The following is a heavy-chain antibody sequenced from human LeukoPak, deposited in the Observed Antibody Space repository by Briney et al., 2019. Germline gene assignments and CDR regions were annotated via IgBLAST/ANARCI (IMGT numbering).Heavy chain of an antibody. D-gene: IGHD3-9*01. CDR3: ARDKRYFDWLLRPEYDAFDI. CDR1: GFTFSNYA. V-gene: IGHV3-66*01. CDR2: IYSGGST. Sequence: GGSLRLSCAASGFTFSNYAMSWVRQAPGKGLEWVSVIYSGGSTYYADSVKGRFTISRDNPKNTLYLQMNSLRAEDTAVYYCARDKRYFDWLLRPEYDAFDIWGQGTMVTVSS. J-gene: IGHJ3*02.